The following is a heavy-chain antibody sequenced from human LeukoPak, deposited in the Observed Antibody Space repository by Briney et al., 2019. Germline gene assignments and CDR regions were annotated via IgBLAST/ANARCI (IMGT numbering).Heavy chain of an antibody. Sequence: ASVKVSCKASGYTFTGYYMHWVRQAPGQGLEWMGWINPNSGGTNYAQKFQGRVTMTRDTSISTAYMGLSRLRSDDTAVYYCARGTFARADINWNYYFDYWGQGTLVTVSS. CDR3: ARGTFARADINWNYYFDY. CDR2: INPNSGGT. V-gene: IGHV1-2*02. D-gene: IGHD1-7*01. J-gene: IGHJ4*02. CDR1: GYTFTGYY.